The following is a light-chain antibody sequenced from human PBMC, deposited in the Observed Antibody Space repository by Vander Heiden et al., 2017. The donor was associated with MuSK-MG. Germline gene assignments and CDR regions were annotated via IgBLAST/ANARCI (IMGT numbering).Light chain of an antibody. J-gene: IGLJ1*01. CDR2: EVI. V-gene: IGLV2-14*01. CDR1: SRDVGGHNH. Sequence: QSALPQPASVSGSPGQALTIPCTGTSRDVGGHNHVCWYQQYPGKAPKLVISEVINRPSGISHRFSGFKSGNTASLTISGLQAEDEADYYCCSFTNSGAYVFGSGTKVTVL. CDR3: CSFTNSGAYV.